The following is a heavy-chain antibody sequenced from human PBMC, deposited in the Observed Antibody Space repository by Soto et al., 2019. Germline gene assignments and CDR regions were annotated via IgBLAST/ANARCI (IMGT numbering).Heavy chain of an antibody. CDR2: IYWNDDN. D-gene: IGHD2-15*01. Sequence: SGPTLVNPTPTLTRTCTFSGFSLSSRAVGVGWIRQPPGKALEWLALIYWNDDNHYSPSLKSRLTITKDTAKNQVVLIMTDMDPVDTATYYCAHGSGWLFDHWGQGTLVTVSS. CDR3: AHGSGWLFDH. V-gene: IGHV2-5*01. CDR1: GFSLSSRAVG. J-gene: IGHJ4*02.